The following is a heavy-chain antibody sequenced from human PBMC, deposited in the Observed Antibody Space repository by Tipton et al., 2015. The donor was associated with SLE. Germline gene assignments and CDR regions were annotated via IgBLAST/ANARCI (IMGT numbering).Heavy chain of an antibody. J-gene: IGHJ4*02. CDR2: IYTSGST. CDR1: GGSINSGSYY. Sequence: LRLSCTVSGGSINSGSYYWSWIRQPAGKGLEWIGHIYTSGSTNYNPSLKSRVTISVDTSKNQFSLKLSSVTAADTAVYYCASNSGSHGGFDYWGQGTLVTVSS. CDR3: ASNSGSHGGFDY. D-gene: IGHD1-26*01. V-gene: IGHV4-61*09.